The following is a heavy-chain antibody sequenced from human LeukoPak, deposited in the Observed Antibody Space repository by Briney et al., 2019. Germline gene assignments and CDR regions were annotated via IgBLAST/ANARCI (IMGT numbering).Heavy chain of an antibody. Sequence: ASVKVYCKASGYTFTSYDINWVRQATGQGLEWMGWMNPNSGNTGYAQKFQGRVTMTRNTSISTAYMELSSLRSEDTAVYYCARNGWLGYYYYGMDVWGQGTTVTVSS. J-gene: IGHJ6*02. CDR1: GYTFTSYD. CDR3: ARNGWLGYYYYGMDV. CDR2: MNPNSGNT. D-gene: IGHD6-19*01. V-gene: IGHV1-8*01.